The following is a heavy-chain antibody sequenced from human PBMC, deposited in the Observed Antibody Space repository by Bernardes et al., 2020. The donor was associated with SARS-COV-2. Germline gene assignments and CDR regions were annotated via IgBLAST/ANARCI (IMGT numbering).Heavy chain of an antibody. D-gene: IGHD4-17*01. Sequence: SETLSLTCAVYGGSFSGYYWSWIRQPPGKGLEWIGEINHSGSTNYNPSLKSRVTISVDTSKNQFSLKLSSVTAADTAVYYCARGPTTPSEYFQHWGQGTLVTVSS. V-gene: IGHV4-34*01. J-gene: IGHJ1*01. CDR1: GGSFSGYY. CDR3: ARGPTTPSEYFQH. CDR2: INHSGST.